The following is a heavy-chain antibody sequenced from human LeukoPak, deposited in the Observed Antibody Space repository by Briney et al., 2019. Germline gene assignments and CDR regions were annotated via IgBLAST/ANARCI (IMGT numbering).Heavy chain of an antibody. CDR2: ISYDGSNK. CDR3: ARDPYNGAYSEGYYYYYMDV. J-gene: IGHJ6*03. V-gene: IGHV3-30*04. Sequence: GGSLRLSCAASGFTFSSYAMHWVRQAPGKGLEWVAVISYDGSNKYYADSVKGRFTISRDNAQNSLYLQMNSLRVEDTAIYCCARDPYNGAYSEGYYYYYMDVWGKGTTVTVSS. D-gene: IGHD1-1*01. CDR1: GFTFSSYA.